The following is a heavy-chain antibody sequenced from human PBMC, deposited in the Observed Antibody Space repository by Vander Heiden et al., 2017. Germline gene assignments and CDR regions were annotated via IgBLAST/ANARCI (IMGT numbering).Heavy chain of an antibody. CDR1: GFTVSRYA. V-gene: IGHV3-23*01. J-gene: IGHJ4*02. Sequence: EVQLLESGGGLVQPGGSLSPSCAASGFTVSRYAMGWVRQAPGKGLEWVSAISGSGGSTYYADSVKGRFTISRDNSKNTLYLQMNSLRAEDTAVYYCAKDQGYSSGWYDYWGQGTLVTVSS. CDR3: AKDQGYSSGWYDY. D-gene: IGHD6-19*01. CDR2: ISGSGGST.